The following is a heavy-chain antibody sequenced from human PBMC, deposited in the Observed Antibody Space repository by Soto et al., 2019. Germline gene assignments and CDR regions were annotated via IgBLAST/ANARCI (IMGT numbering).Heavy chain of an antibody. J-gene: IGHJ5*02. V-gene: IGHV3-11*01. CDR3: ARVTRYTYSNYDWLDP. CDR2: ISQSGSTT. D-gene: IGHD4-4*01. Sequence: HVELVESGGGLVTPGGSLRLSCAASGFDSSDYSMTWIRQAPGKGLEWVSYISQSGSTTYYADSVKGRFAVSRDDAKXXLYLQMNSLRVEDTAVYYCARVTRYTYSNYDWLDPWGQGTLVTVSS. CDR1: GFDSSDYS.